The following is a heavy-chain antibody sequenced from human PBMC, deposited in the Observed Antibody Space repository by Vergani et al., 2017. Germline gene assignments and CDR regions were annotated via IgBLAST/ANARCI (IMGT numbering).Heavy chain of an antibody. CDR1: GFTFSSYS. CDR2: ISSSSSYI. J-gene: IGHJ5*02. D-gene: IGHD2-15*01. V-gene: IGHV3-21*04. Sequence: EVQLVESGGGLVKPGGSLRLSCAASGFTFSSYSMNWVRQAPGKGLEWVSSISSSSSYIYYADSVKGRFTICRDNAKNTLYLQMNRLRAEDTAVYYCANPVVVGRLHWFDPWGQGTLVTVSS. CDR3: ANPVVVGRLHWFDP.